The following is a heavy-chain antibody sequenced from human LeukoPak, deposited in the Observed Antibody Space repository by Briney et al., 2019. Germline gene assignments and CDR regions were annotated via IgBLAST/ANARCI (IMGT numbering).Heavy chain of an antibody. Sequence: PGGSLRLSCVASGFTDSSSYMSWVRQAPGKGLEWVSVFYTGGSTFYADSVKGRFTISRDNSKNTLYLQMNSLRAEDTAVYYCARDPSYYDFWSVWGQGTLVTVSS. V-gene: IGHV3-53*05. D-gene: IGHD3-3*01. J-gene: IGHJ4*02. CDR2: FYTGGST. CDR1: GFTDSSSY. CDR3: ARDPSYYDFWSV.